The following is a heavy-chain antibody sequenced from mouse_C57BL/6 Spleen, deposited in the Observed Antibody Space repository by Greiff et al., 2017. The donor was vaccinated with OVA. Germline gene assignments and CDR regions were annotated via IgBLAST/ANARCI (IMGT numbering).Heavy chain of an antibody. CDR1: GYTFTSYG. J-gene: IGHJ4*01. Sequence: VQLQQSGAELARPGASVKLSCKASGYTFTSYGISWVKQRPGQGLEWIGEIYPRSGNTYYNEKFKGKATLTADKSSSTAYMELSSLTSEDSAVYCCARSAHGEGAMDYWGQGASVTVSS. V-gene: IGHV1-81*01. CDR2: IYPRSGNT. CDR3: ARSAHGEGAMDY.